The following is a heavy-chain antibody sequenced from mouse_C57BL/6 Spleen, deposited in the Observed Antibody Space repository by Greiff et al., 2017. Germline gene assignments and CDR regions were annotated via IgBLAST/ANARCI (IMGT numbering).Heavy chain of an antibody. Sequence: QVQLQQPGAELVRPGTSVKLSCKASGYTFTSYWMHWVKQRPGQGLEWIGVIDPSDSYTNYNQKFKGKATLTVDTSSSTAYMQLSSLTSADSAVYYFPTGAWFAYWGQGTLGTVSA. CDR3: PTGAWFAY. CDR2: IDPSDSYT. D-gene: IGHD4-1*01. J-gene: IGHJ3*01. CDR1: GYTFTSYW. V-gene: IGHV1-59*01.